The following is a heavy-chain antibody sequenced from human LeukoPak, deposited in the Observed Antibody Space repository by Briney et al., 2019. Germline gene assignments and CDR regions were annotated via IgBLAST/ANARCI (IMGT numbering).Heavy chain of an antibody. CDR1: GGTFSSYT. Sequence: SVKLSCTASGGTFSSYTISWVRQAPGQGLEWMGRIIPILNITDYAQNFQGRVTLTADKSTSTAYMELSTLRSEDTAVYYCAKDGVVVVATSVYYYYYGMDVWGQGTTVTVSS. CDR2: IIPILNIT. V-gene: IGHV1-69*02. J-gene: IGHJ6*02. D-gene: IGHD2-2*01. CDR3: AKDGVVVVATSVYYYYYGMDV.